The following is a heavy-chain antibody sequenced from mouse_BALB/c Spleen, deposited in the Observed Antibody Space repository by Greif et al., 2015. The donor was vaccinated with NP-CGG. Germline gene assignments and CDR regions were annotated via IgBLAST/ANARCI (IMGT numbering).Heavy chain of an antibody. J-gene: IGHJ4*01. CDR2: IDPANGNT. CDR1: GFNIKDTY. V-gene: IGHV14-3*02. CDR3: ARLPGYAMDY. Sequence: EVKLMESGAELVKPGASVKLSCTASGFNIKDTYMHWVKQRPEQGLEWIGRIDPANGNTKYDPKFQGKATITADTSSNTAYLQLSSLTSEDTAVYYCARLPGYAMDYWGQGTSVTVSS.